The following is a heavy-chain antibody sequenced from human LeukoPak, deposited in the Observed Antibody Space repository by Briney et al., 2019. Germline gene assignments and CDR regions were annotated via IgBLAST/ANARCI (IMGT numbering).Heavy chain of an antibody. CDR2: ISYDANYI. CDR1: GFTFSSYA. Sequence: GRSLRLSCAASGFTFSSYAMHWVRQAPGRGLEWVAVISYDANYIYYTDSVRGRFTISRDNSRNTLYLQMNSLRAEDTAVYYCAGSSGWSPGPAEYWGQGTLVTVSS. J-gene: IGHJ4*02. D-gene: IGHD6-19*01. V-gene: IGHV3-30-3*01. CDR3: AGSSGWSPGPAEY.